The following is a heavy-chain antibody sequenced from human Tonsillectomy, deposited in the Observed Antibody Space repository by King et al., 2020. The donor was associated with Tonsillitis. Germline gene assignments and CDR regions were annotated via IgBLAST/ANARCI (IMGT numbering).Heavy chain of an antibody. Sequence: VQLQQWGAGLLKPSETLSLTCAVYGGSFSGYYWSWIRQPPGKGLEWIGEINHSGSTNYNPSLKIRVTITIDTSKNQFSLKLSSVTAADTAVYYCARLSVSGINWFDPWGQGTLVTVSS. CDR2: INHSGST. J-gene: IGHJ5*02. D-gene: IGHD1-26*01. CDR3: ARLSVSGINWFDP. CDR1: GGSFSGYY. V-gene: IGHV4-34*01.